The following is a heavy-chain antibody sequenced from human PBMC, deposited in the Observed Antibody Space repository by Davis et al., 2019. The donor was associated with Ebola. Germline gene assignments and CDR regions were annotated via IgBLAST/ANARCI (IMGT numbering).Heavy chain of an antibody. D-gene: IGHD1-1*01. Sequence: PGGSLRLSCTVSGGSISSYYWSWIRQPPGKGLEWIGYIYYSGSTNYNPSLKSRVTISVDTSKNQFSLKLSSVTAADTAVYYCARQDDWNDAGFDYWGQGTLVTVSS. CDR2: IYYSGST. J-gene: IGHJ4*02. V-gene: IGHV4-59*08. CDR3: ARQDDWNDAGFDY. CDR1: GGSISSYY.